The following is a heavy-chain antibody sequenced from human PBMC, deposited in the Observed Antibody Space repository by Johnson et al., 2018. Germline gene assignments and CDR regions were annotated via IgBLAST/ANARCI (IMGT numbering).Heavy chain of an antibody. J-gene: IGHJ6*03. CDR1: GFSFSSYT. D-gene: IGHD6-6*01. CDR3: ARESSSSGLYYYYYRDV. CDR2: ISRSSNYI. V-gene: IGHV3-21*01. Sequence: EVQLVESGGGLVKPGGSLRLSCAASGFSFSSYTMNWVRQAPGKGLEWVSSISRSSNYIYYADSVKGRFTISRDNAKNSLYLQMNSLRAEDTAVYYCARESSSSGLYYYYYRDVWGKGTTVTGSS.